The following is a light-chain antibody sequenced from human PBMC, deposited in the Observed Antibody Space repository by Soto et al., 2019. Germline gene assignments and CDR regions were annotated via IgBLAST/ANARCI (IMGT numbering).Light chain of an antibody. V-gene: IGKV1-5*03. CDR3: QHSTNYSPYT. Sequence: DIQMTQSPSTLSASVGDRVTITCRASQSIDDWLAWYHQKPGKAPKLLIYSASSLETGVPSRFSGSGSGTEFTLTISSLQPDDVATYYCQHSTNYSPYTFGQGTRLEIK. CDR1: QSIDDW. CDR2: SAS. J-gene: IGKJ2*01.